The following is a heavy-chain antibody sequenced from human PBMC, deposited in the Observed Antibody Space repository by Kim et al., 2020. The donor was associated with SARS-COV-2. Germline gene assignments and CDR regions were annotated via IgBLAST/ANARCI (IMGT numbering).Heavy chain of an antibody. D-gene: IGHD3-10*01. CDR3: SIQYTSGSHRYDF. Sequence: GGSLRLSCAASGITFSDHYMDWVRQAPGKGLEWVGRSRNKANSYTTEYAASVKGRFSVSRDESQNSVYLQMNSLKTEDTAVYYCSIQYTSGSHRYDFWGQGTLVTVSS. CDR2: SRNKANSYTT. CDR1: GITFSDHY. J-gene: IGHJ4*02. V-gene: IGHV3-72*01.